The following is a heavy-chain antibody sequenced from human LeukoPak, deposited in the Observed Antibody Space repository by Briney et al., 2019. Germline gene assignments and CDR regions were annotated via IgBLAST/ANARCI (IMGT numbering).Heavy chain of an antibody. J-gene: IGHJ5*02. D-gene: IGHD6-19*01. V-gene: IGHV1-2*02. Sequence: PGASVKVSCKASGYTFTGYYMHWVRQAPGQGLEWMGWNNPNSGGTNYAQKFQGRVTMTRDTSISTAYMELSRLRSDDTAVYYCARGQKIAVAGTGWFDPWGQGTLVTVSS. CDR2: NNPNSGGT. CDR1: GYTFTGYY. CDR3: ARGQKIAVAGTGWFDP.